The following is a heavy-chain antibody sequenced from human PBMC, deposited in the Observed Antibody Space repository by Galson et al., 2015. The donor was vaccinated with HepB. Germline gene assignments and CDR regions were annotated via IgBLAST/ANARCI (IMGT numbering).Heavy chain of an antibody. CDR2: IDPSDSYT. V-gene: IGHV5-10-1*01. Sequence: QSGAEVKKPGESLRISCKGSGYSFTSYWISWVRQMPGKGLEWMGRIDPSDSYTNYSPSFQGHVTISADKSISTAYLQWSSLKASDTAMYYCASLSGVVAAAGTVRDYWGQGTLVTVSS. CDR1: GYSFTSYW. D-gene: IGHD6-13*01. CDR3: ASLSGVVAAAGTVRDY. J-gene: IGHJ4*02.